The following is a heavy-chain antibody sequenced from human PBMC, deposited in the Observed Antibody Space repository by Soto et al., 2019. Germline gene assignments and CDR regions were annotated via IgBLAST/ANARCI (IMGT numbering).Heavy chain of an antibody. CDR3: GRDFGSGHADV. CDR1: GYSFAGYW. V-gene: IGHV5-10-1*01. Sequence: PGESLKISCKGSGYSFAGYWITWVRQMPGRGLEWVGRIDPSDSYTTYNPSLKGHVILSVDKSVNTAYVQWSSLRASDTATYFCGRDFGSGHADVWGQGTRVTVSS. J-gene: IGHJ6*01. D-gene: IGHD1-26*01. CDR2: IDPSDSYT.